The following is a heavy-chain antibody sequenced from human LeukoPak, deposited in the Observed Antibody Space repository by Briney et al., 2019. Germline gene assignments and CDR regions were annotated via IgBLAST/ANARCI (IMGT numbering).Heavy chain of an antibody. D-gene: IGHD3-22*01. J-gene: IGHJ3*02. CDR3: ARDYYDSSGYSFDAFDI. Sequence: SETLSLTCTVSGGSISSYYWNWIRQPPGKGLEWIGYIYYSGSTNYNPSLKSRVTISVDTSKNQFSLKLSSVTAADTAVYYCARDYYDSSGYSFDAFDIWGQGTMVTVSS. CDR2: IYYSGST. CDR1: GGSISSYY. V-gene: IGHV4-59*01.